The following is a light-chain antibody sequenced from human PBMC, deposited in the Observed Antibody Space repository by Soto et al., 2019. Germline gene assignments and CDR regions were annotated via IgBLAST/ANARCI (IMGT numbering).Light chain of an antibody. CDR2: WAS. J-gene: IGKJ5*01. Sequence: DIVMTQSSDSLAVSLGERITISFKSRLGVFYSSNNRNYLGWFQQKPGQPPKXLIYWASTRESGVPDRFSGSGSGTDFTLTISRLEPEDFAVYYCQQYGSSPITFGQGTRLEIK. CDR3: QQYGSSPIT. V-gene: IGKV4-1*01. CDR1: LGVFYSSNNRNY.